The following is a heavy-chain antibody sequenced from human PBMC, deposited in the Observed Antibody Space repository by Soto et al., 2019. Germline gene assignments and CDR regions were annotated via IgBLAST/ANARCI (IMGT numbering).Heavy chain of an antibody. CDR1: GFTFSTYS. J-gene: IGHJ5*02. CDR3: ARAIAAAGTSSWFDP. D-gene: IGHD6-13*01. V-gene: IGHV3-21*01. CDR2: ISGSSSYM. Sequence: EVQLVESGGGLVKPGGSLRLSCAASGFTFSTYSMNWVRQAPGKGLEWVSSISGSSSYMYYADSVKGRFTISRDNAKNSLYRQMNSLRAEDTAVYYCARAIAAAGTSSWFDPWGQGTLVTVSS.